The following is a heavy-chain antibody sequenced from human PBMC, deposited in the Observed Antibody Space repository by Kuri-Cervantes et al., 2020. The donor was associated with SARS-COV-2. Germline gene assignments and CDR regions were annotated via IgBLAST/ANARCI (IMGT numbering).Heavy chain of an antibody. V-gene: IGHV4-39*07. CDR1: GGSISSSSYY. Sequence: SETLSLTCTVSGGSISSSSYYWGWIRQPPGKGLEWIGEINHSGSANYNPSLKSRVTISVDTSKNQFSLKLSSVTAADTAVYYCARGGRIAVAGILLPLYYYGMDVWGQGTTVTVSS. D-gene: IGHD6-19*01. J-gene: IGHJ6*02. CDR3: ARGGRIAVAGILLPLYYYGMDV. CDR2: INHSGSA.